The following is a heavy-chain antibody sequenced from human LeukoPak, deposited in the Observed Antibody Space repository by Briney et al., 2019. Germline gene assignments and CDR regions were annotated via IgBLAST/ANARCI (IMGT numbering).Heavy chain of an antibody. J-gene: IGHJ4*02. CDR1: GFTFSNYW. V-gene: IGHV3-7*01. CDR3: ASMKGSGTYSSFDF. D-gene: IGHD3-10*01. Sequence: GGSLRLSCAASGFTFSNYWMSWVRQAPGKGLEWVANIKQDGSEKYYIDSVKGRFTVSRDNAKNSLYLQMNSLRVEEAAVYYCASMKGSGTYSSFDFWGQGTPVTVSS. CDR2: IKQDGSEK.